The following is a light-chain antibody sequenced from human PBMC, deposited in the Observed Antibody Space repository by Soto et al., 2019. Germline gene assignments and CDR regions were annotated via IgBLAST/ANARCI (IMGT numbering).Light chain of an antibody. CDR2: EVS. V-gene: IGLV2-8*01. Sequence: QSVLTKPPSASGSPGQSVTISCTGTSSDVGAYKYVSWYQQYPGKAPKLMIYEVSKRPSGVPDRFSGSKSGNTAYLTVSGLQAEDEADYYCTSYVGSNIWVFGGGTQLTVL. CDR3: TSYVGSNIWV. CDR1: SSDVGAYKY. J-gene: IGLJ3*02.